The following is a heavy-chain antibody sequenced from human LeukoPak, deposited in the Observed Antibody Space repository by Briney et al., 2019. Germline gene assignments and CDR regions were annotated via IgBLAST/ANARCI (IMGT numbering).Heavy chain of an antibody. CDR1: GGTFSSYA. Sequence: SVKVSCKASGGTFSSYAISWVRQAPGQGLEWMGGFIPIFGTANYAQKLQGGVTMTTDTSTSTAYMELRSLRSDDTAVYYCARDALRAGPEGFYDYVWGSYADPWGQGTLVTVSS. D-gene: IGHD3-16*01. J-gene: IGHJ5*02. CDR3: ARDALRAGPEGFYDYVWGSYADP. V-gene: IGHV1-69*05. CDR2: FIPIFGTA.